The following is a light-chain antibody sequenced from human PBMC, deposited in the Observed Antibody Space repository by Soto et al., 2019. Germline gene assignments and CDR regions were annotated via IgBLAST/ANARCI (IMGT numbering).Light chain of an antibody. V-gene: IGLV3-21*02. CDR3: QVWDTSSDPPKLV. CDR1: NIGSKS. J-gene: IGLJ3*02. CDR2: DDS. Sequence: SYELTQPPSVSVAPGQTARLTCGGTNIGSKSVHWYQQKPGQAPVLVVFDDSDRRSGIPERFSGSNSGNIATLTITRVEAGDEADFYWQVWDTSSDPPKLVFGGGTKGTVL.